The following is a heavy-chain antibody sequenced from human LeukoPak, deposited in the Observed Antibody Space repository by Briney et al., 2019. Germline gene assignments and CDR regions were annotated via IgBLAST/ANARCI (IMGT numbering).Heavy chain of an antibody. V-gene: IGHV3-11*04. D-gene: IGHD3-10*02. J-gene: IGHJ6*04. CDR2: ISSSGSTI. CDR1: GFTFSNAW. CDR3: AELGITMIGGV. Sequence: NPGGSLRLSCAASGFTFSNAWMSWVRQAPGKGLEWVSYISSSGSTIYYADSVKGRFTISRDNAKNSLYLQMNSLRAEGTAVYYCAELGITMIGGVWGKGTTVTISS.